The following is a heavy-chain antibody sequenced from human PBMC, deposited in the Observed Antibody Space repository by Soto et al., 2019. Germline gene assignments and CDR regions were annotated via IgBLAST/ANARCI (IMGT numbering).Heavy chain of an antibody. CDR2: IYHSGST. V-gene: IGHV4-38-2*02. CDR3: ARDFYYSSGYIPRYFDY. CDR1: GYSISSGYY. J-gene: IGHJ4*02. D-gene: IGHD3-22*01. Sequence: SETLSLTCAVSGYSISSGYYWGWIRQPPGKGLEWIGSIYHSGSTYYNPSLKSRVTISLDTSKNQFSLKLSSVTAADTAVYYCARDFYYSSGYIPRYFDYWGQGTLVTVSS.